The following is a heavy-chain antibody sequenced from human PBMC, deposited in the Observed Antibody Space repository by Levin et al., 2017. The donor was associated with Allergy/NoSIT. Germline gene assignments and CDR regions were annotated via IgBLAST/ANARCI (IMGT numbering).Heavy chain of an antibody. CDR2: IYHSGST. Sequence: SETLSLTCAVSGGSISSGGYSWSWIRQPPGKGLEWIGYIYHSGSTYYNPSLKSRVTISVDRSKNQFSLKLSSVTAADTAVYYCARGGTSGSYLSRYGMDVWGQGTTVTVSS. CDR1: GGSISSGGYS. V-gene: IGHV4-30-2*01. J-gene: IGHJ6*02. CDR3: ARGGTSGSYLSRYGMDV. D-gene: IGHD1-26*01.